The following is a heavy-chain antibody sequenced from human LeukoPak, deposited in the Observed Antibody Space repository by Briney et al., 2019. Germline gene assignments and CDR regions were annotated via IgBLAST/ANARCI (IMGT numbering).Heavy chain of an antibody. Sequence: SETLSLTCTVSGGSISSYYWSWIRQLPGKVLEWIGYIYYSGSTNYNPSLKSRVTISVDTSKNQFSLKLSSVTAADTAVYYCARTGGSYYGPFDYWGQGTLVTVSS. CDR3: ARTGGSYYGPFDY. V-gene: IGHV4-59*01. D-gene: IGHD1-26*01. J-gene: IGHJ4*02. CDR2: IYYSGST. CDR1: GGSISSYY.